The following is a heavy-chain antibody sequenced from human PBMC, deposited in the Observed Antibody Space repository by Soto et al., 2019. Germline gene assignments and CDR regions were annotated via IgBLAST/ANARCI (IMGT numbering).Heavy chain of an antibody. J-gene: IGHJ6*02. V-gene: IGHV1-18*01. D-gene: IGHD3-10*01. CDR2: ISAYNGNT. CDR1: GYTFTSYG. CDR3: AIHRRKTLGVAELGGGMDV. Sequence: QVQLVQYGAEVKKTGSSVKVSCKASGYTFTSYGISWVRQAPGQGLEWMGWISAYNGNTNYAQKLQGRVTMTTDTSTSTAYMELRSLRSDDTAVYYCAIHRRKTLGVAELGGGMDVWGQGTTVTVSS.